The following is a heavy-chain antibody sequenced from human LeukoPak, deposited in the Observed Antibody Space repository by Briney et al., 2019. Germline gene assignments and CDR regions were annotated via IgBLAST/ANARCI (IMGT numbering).Heavy chain of an antibody. CDR2: FSDSGDHS. J-gene: IGHJ4*02. V-gene: IGHV3-23*01. CDR1: GFIFSTIA. D-gene: IGHD3-10*01. Sequence: GGSLRLFSAASGFIFSTIAMSWVRQAPGKGLEWVSTFSDSGDHSYYADSVKGRFTISRDNSKNTLFLQMNNLRAGDTAVCYCARRGSYYPFDYWGQGTLVTVSS. CDR3: ARRGSYYPFDY.